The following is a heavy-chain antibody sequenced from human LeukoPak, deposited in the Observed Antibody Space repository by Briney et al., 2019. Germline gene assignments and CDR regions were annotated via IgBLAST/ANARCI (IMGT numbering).Heavy chain of an antibody. CDR1: GGTFSSYT. CDR2: IIPILGIA. Sequence: SVKVSCKSSGGTFSSYTISWVRQAPGQGLEWMGRIIPILGIANYAQKFQGRVTITADKSTSTAYMELSSLRSEDTAVYYCAISAWIQLWLQAYWGQGTLVTVSS. J-gene: IGHJ4*02. V-gene: IGHV1-69*02. CDR3: AISAWIQLWLQAY. D-gene: IGHD5-18*01.